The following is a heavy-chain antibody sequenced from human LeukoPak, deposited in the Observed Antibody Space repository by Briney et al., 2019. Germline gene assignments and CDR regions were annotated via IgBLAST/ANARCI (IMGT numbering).Heavy chain of an antibody. Sequence: GGSLRLSCAASGFTFSSYAMSWVRQAPGKGLECLSTNSGSGGNTYYVDSVKGRFTISGDNSKNTLYLQMNSLRAEDTAAYYCAKDRHYYDSSGYAWLGYWGQGTLVTVSS. J-gene: IGHJ4*02. V-gene: IGHV3-23*01. CDR3: AKDRHYYDSSGYAWLGY. CDR2: NSGSGGNT. D-gene: IGHD3-22*01. CDR1: GFTFSSYA.